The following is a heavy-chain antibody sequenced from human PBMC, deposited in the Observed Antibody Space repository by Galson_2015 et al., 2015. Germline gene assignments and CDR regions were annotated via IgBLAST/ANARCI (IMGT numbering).Heavy chain of an antibody. CDR2: IYPGDSDT. J-gene: IGHJ4*02. V-gene: IGHV5-51*01. D-gene: IGHD3-3*01. CDR1: GYSFTSYW. CDR3: ARGPQYYDFWSDPTTGFDY. Sequence: QSGAEVKKPGESLKISCKGSGYSFTSYWIGWVRQMPGKGLEWMGIIYPGDSDTRYSPSFQGQVTISADKSISTAYLQWSSLKASDTAMYYCARGPQYYDFWSDPTTGFDYWGQGTLVTVSS.